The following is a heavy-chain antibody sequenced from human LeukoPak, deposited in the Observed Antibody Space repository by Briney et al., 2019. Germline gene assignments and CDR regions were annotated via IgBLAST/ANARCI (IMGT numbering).Heavy chain of an antibody. J-gene: IGHJ6*03. CDR3: ARGVIRYYYGSGSYYDHNYYYYYMDV. CDR1: GGTFSSYA. D-gene: IGHD3-10*01. CDR2: IIPIFGTA. Sequence: ASVKVSCKASGGTFSSYAISWVRQAPGQGLEWMGGIIPIFGTANYAQKFQGRVTITADESTSTAYMELSSLRSEDTAVYYCARGVIRYYYGSGSYYDHNYYYYYMDVWGKGTTVTISS. V-gene: IGHV1-69*01.